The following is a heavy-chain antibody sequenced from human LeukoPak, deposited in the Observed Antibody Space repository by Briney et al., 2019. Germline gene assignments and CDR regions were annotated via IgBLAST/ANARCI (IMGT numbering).Heavy chain of an antibody. CDR3: ARIPGTTSFNYYYAMDV. D-gene: IGHD1-7*01. V-gene: IGHV4-39*01. CDR2: IYYSGST. J-gene: IGHJ6*02. Sequence: SETLSLTCTVSGGSISSSSYYWGWIRQPPGKGLEWIGGIYYSGSTYYNPSLKSRVTISVDTSKNQFSLKLSSVTAADTALYYCARIPGTTSFNYYYAMDVWGQGTTVTVSS. CDR1: GGSISSSSYY.